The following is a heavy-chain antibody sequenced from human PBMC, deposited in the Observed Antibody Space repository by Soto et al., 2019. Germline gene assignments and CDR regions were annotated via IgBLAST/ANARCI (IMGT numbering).Heavy chain of an antibody. Sequence: GSLRLSCAASGFTFSSYWMSWVRQAPGKGLEWVANIKQDGSEKYYVDSVKGRFTISRDNAKNSLYLQMNSLRAEDTAVYYCARVKDIVLMVYAILPQGAFDIWGQGTMVTVSS. J-gene: IGHJ3*02. V-gene: IGHV3-7*01. D-gene: IGHD2-8*01. CDR2: IKQDGSEK. CDR3: ARVKDIVLMVYAILPQGAFDI. CDR1: GFTFSSYW.